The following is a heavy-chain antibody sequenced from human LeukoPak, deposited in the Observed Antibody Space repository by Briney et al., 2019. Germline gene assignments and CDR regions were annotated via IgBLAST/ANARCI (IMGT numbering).Heavy chain of an antibody. CDR1: GFTFSSYS. D-gene: IGHD2-2*01. CDR2: IGISSGNT. Sequence: GGSLRLSCAASGFTFSSYSMNWVRQAPGKGLEWISYIGISSGNTKFADSVKGRFTISGDKAKNSVYLQMNSLRVEDTAVYYCARDTKYAFDNWGQGTLVTVSS. V-gene: IGHV3-48*01. J-gene: IGHJ4*02. CDR3: ARDTKYAFDN.